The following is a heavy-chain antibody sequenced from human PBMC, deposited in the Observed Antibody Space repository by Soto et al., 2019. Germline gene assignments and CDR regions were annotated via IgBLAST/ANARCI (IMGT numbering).Heavy chain of an antibody. CDR2: ISGSGGVT. D-gene: IGHD6-25*01. CDR1: GFTFSNYA. CDR3: AKASGAASSYYYFAMDV. Sequence: EVQLVEAGGGLEQPGGSRRLSCAASGFTFSNYAMTWVRQAPGKGLEWASTISGSGGVTHYADSVKGRFTISRDNPQNTLYLQMNSLTAEDTAIYYCAKASGAASSYYYFAMDVWGQGTTVTVSS. V-gene: IGHV3-23*04. J-gene: IGHJ6*02.